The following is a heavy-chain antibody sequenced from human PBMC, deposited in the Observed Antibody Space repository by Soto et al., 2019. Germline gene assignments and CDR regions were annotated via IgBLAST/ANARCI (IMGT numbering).Heavy chain of an antibody. CDR2: IYYSGST. V-gene: IGHV4-39*01. J-gene: IGHJ6*02. D-gene: IGHD1-26*01. Sequence: SETLSLTCTVSGGSISSSSYYWGWIRQPPGKGLEWIGSIYYSGSTYYNPSLKSRVTISVDTSKNQFSLKLSSVTAADTAVYYCGRRWERLGYYYYGMDVWGQGTTVTVSS. CDR1: GGSISSSSYY. CDR3: GRRWERLGYYYYGMDV.